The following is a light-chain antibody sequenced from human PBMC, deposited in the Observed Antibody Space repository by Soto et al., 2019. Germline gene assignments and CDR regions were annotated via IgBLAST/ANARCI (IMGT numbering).Light chain of an antibody. CDR1: XSDGGGYNY. CDR2: EVS. J-gene: IGLJ2*01. V-gene: IGLV2-8*01. Sequence: QSALTQPPSASGSPGQSVTISCTGTXSDGGGYNYVSWYQQHPGKAPKLMIYEVSKRPSGVPDRFSGSKSGNTASLTVSGLQAEDEADYYCSSYAGSMTGVFGGGTKLTVL. CDR3: SSYAGSMTGV.